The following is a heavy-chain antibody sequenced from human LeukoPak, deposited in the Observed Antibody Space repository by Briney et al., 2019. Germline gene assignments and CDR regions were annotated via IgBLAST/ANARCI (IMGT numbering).Heavy chain of an antibody. CDR1: GGSISSSSYY. CDR2: IYYSGST. J-gene: IGHJ4*02. Sequence: SETLSLTCTVSGGSISSSSYYWGWIRQPPGKGLEWIGSIYYSGSTYYNPSLKSRVTISVDTSKNQFSLKLSSVTAADTAVYYCARGLRYSSTPPWFDYWGQGTLVTVSS. D-gene: IGHD6-13*01. CDR3: ARGLRYSSTPPWFDY. V-gene: IGHV4-39*07.